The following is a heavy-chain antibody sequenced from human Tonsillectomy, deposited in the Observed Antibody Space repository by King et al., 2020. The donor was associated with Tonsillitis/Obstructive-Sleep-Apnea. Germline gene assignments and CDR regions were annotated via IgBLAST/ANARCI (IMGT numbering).Heavy chain of an antibody. CDR1: GGTFSSYA. CDR3: ASINLGYCSSTSCDY. V-gene: IGHV1-69*12. CDR2: IIPIFGTA. Sequence: QLVQSGAEVKKPGSSVKVSCKASGGTFSSYASSWVRQAPGQGLEWMGGIIPIFGTANYELKFQGRVTITADESTSTAYMELSSLRSEDTAGYYCASINLGYCSSTSCDYWGQGTLVTVSS. D-gene: IGHD2-2*01. J-gene: IGHJ4*02.